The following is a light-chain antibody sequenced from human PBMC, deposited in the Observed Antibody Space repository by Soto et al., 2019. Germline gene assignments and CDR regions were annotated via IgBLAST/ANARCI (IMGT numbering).Light chain of an antibody. CDR3: QQYGTPLFT. CDR1: QSVTNNF. V-gene: IGKV3-20*01. J-gene: IGKJ3*01. CDR2: GAS. Sequence: IVLKQSPGTLSLSPGERATLSCGASQSVTNNFLAWYQHKPGQAPRLLIYGASSRATGVPDRFSGSGSGTDFTLTISRLEPGDFAVYYCQQYGTPLFTFGPGTKVDIK.